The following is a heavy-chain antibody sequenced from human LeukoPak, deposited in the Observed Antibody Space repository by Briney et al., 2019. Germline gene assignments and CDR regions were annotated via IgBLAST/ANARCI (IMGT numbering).Heavy chain of an antibody. CDR2: ISGSGGST. CDR1: GFTFSSYA. V-gene: IGHV3-23*01. Sequence: PGGSLRLSCAASGFTFSSYAMSWARQAPGKGLEWVSAISGSGGSTYYADSVKGRFTISRDNSKNTLYLQMNSLRAEDTAVYYCAKDLFPTRSTPGVYGDHSPLADWGQGTLVTVSS. CDR3: AKDLFPTRSTPGVYGDHSPLAD. D-gene: IGHD4-17*01. J-gene: IGHJ4*02.